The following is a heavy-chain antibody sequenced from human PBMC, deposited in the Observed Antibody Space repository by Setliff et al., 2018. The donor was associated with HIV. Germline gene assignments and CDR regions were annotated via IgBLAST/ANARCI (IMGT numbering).Heavy chain of an antibody. J-gene: IGHJ4*02. CDR2: IDTDGSIT. D-gene: IGHD2-15*01. CDR1: GFTFSSKW. V-gene: IGHV3-74*01. Sequence: PGGSLRLSCAASGFTFSSKWMHWVRQVPGKGLVWVSRIDTDGSITSYADSVKGRFTISRDNAKSTLYLQMNNLRAEDTALYYCATDVAGKYDYWGQGTLVTVSS. CDR3: ATDVAGKYDY.